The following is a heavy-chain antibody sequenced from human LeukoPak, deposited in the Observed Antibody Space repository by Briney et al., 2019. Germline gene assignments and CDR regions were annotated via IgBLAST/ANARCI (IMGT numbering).Heavy chain of an antibody. CDR1: GFTVSSNY. V-gene: IGHV3-66*02. D-gene: IGHD2-2*01. CDR3: ASPRGSSTSCYPHYYYMDV. CDR2: IYSCGST. J-gene: IGHJ6*03. Sequence: GESLRLSCAASGFTVSSNYMSWVRQAPGKGLEWVSVIYSCGSTYYADSVKGRFTISRDNSKNTLYLQMNSLRAEDTAVYYCASPRGSSTSCYPHYYYMDVWGKGTTVTVSS.